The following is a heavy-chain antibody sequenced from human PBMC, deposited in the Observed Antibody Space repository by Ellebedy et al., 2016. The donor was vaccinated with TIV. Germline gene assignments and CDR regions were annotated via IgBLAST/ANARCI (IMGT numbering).Heavy chain of an antibody. Sequence: PGGSLRLSCVASGFTFSSNAMSWVRQAPGKGLEWVSSLSASGGSTYYADSVKGRFTTSRDNSKNTLYLQMNSLRAEDTAVYYCARGHMTTVTTKMVDDWFDPWGQGTLVTVSS. D-gene: IGHD4-17*01. V-gene: IGHV3-23*01. CDR1: GFTFSSNA. J-gene: IGHJ5*02. CDR2: LSASGGST. CDR3: ARGHMTTVTTKMVDDWFDP.